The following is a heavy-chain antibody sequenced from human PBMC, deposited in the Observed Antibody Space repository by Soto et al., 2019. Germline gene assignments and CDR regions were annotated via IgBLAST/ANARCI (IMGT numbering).Heavy chain of an antibody. D-gene: IGHD3-16*02. Sequence: QVQLVQSGAEVKKPGASVKVSCKASGYTFTSYAMHWVRQAPGQRLEWMGWINDGNGNTKYSQKFQGRVTITRDTCASTAYMELSSLRSEDTAVYYCARDYIWGSYRMIDSWGQGTLVTVSS. CDR3: ARDYIWGSYRMIDS. CDR1: GYTFTSYA. J-gene: IGHJ4*02. V-gene: IGHV1-3*01. CDR2: INDGNGNT.